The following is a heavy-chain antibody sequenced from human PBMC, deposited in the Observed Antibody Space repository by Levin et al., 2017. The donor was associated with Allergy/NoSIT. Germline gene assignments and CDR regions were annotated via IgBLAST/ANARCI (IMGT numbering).Heavy chain of an antibody. V-gene: IGHV5-51*01. CDR3: ARHGPATGRGRSRWYVLDN. Sequence: GESLKISCQGSGYSFSNSWIGWVRQMPGKGLEWMGIIYPGDSDARYSPSFQGQVPISADKSISTAYLQWTSLKASDTAMYYCARHGPATGRGRSRWYVLDNWGQGTVVTVSS. CDR1: GYSFSNSW. J-gene: IGHJ4*02. D-gene: IGHD6-13*01. CDR2: IYPGDSDA.